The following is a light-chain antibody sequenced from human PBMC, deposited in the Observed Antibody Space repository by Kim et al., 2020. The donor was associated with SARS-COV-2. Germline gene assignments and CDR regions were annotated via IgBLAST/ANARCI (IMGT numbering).Light chain of an antibody. CDR2: GAS. V-gene: IGKV3-15*01. J-gene: IGKJ4*01. CDR1: QSVSSN. Sequence: EIVMTQSPATLSVSPGERATLSCRASQSVSSNLVWYQQKPGQAPRLLIYGASTRATGIPARFSGSGSGTEFTLTISSLQSEDVAVYYCQQHNNWPPLTFGGGTKVEI. CDR3: QQHNNWPPLT.